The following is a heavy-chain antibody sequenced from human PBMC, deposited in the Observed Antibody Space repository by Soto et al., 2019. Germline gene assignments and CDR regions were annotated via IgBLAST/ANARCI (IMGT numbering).Heavy chain of an antibody. J-gene: IGHJ3*02. CDR1: GFSLTTGGMG. CDR2: IYWDDDK. CDR3: VNSPRYHLYCRGQKSGAFEI. V-gene: IGHV2-5*02. Sequence: SGPTLVNPTQTLTLTCTFSGFSLTTGGMGVAWIRQPPGKALEWLALIYWDDDKRYSPSLENRLSITKDTSKNQVVLTVTNMEAVDTATYYCVNSPRYHLYCRGQKSGAFEIWGQGTLVTVS. D-gene: IGHD2-15*01.